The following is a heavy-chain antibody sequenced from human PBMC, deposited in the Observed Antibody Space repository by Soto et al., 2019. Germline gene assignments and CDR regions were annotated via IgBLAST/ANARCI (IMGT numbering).Heavy chain of an antibody. D-gene: IGHD1-26*01. CDR2: IDSDGNST. CDR1: GFTFSSYW. J-gene: IGHJ4*02. Sequence: EVQLVESGGGLVQPGGSLRLSCAASGFTFSSYWMHWVRQVPGKGLVWVSHIDSDGNSTTYADSVKGRVTISRDNAKNTVYLQMNSLRADDTAVYYCVRDDVGVGIDYWGLGTLVTVSS. V-gene: IGHV3-74*03. CDR3: VRDDVGVGIDY.